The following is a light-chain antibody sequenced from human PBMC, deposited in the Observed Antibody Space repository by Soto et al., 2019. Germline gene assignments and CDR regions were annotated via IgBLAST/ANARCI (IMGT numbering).Light chain of an antibody. J-gene: IGKJ1*01. V-gene: IGKV3-20*01. CDR2: GAS. CDR3: QQYGSSGT. Sequence: VLTQSAATLSLSPGDRATLSCRASQSITNSLAWYRHQPGQPPRLLIYGASNRATGIPDRFSGSGSGTDFTLTISSLEPEDFAVYYCQQYGSSGTFCQGTKVDIK. CDR1: QSITNS.